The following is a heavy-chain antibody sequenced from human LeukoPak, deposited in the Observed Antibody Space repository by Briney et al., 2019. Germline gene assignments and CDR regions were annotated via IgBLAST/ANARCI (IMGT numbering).Heavy chain of an antibody. V-gene: IGHV4-34*01. D-gene: IGHD1-26*01. Sequence: SETLSHTCAVYGGSFSGYYWSGIRQPPGKGLEWIGEINHSGSTNYNPSLKSRVTISVDTSKNQFSLKLSSVTAADTAVYYCARLSRGATGDYWGQGTLVTVSS. J-gene: IGHJ4*02. CDR1: GGSFSGYY. CDR3: ARLSRGATGDY. CDR2: INHSGST.